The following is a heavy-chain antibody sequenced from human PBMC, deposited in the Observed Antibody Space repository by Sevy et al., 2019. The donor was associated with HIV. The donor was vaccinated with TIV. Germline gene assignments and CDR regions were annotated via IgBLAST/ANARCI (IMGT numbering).Heavy chain of an antibody. CDR2: IKSKSDGGTT. J-gene: IGHJ4*02. CDR3: TTMMTYSVGDSFDY. Sequence: GESLKISCAASGFTFANAWMSWVRQTPGKGLEWVARIKSKSDGGTTNYAPLVKDRFTIARDDSKFTGYLQMNSLKTEDSALYYCTTMMTYSVGDSFDYWGQGTLVTVSS. V-gene: IGHV3-15*01. CDR1: GFTFANAW. D-gene: IGHD1-26*01.